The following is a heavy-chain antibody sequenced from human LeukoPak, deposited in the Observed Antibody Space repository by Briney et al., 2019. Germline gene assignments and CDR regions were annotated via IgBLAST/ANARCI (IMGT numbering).Heavy chain of an antibody. V-gene: IGHV4-30-4*08. D-gene: IGHD2-2*01. CDR2: IYYSGST. J-gene: IGHJ6*03. CDR1: GGSISSGDYY. Sequence: SETLSLTCTVSGGSISSGDYYWSWIRQPPGKGLEWIGYIYYSGSTYYNPSLKSRVTISVDTSKNQFSLKLSSVTAADTAVYYCARAQDCSSTSCYLQDYYYMDVWGKGSTVTVSS. CDR3: ARAQDCSSTSCYLQDYYYMDV.